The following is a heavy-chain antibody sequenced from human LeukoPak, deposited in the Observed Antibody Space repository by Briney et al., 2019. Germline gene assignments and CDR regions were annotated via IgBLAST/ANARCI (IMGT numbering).Heavy chain of an antibody. CDR2: INHSGST. J-gene: IGHJ2*01. D-gene: IGHD6-19*01. CDR3: ARDRPGIAVAGSYWYFDL. Sequence: SETLSLTCAVYGGSFSGYYWSWIRQPPGKGLEWIGEINHSGSTNYNPSLKSRVTISVDTSKNQFSLKLSSVTAADTAVYYCARDRPGIAVAGSYWYFDLWGRGTLVTVSS. V-gene: IGHV4-34*01. CDR1: GGSFSGYY.